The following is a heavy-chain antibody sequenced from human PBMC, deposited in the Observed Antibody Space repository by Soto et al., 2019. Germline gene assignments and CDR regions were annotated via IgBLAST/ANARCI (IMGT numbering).Heavy chain of an antibody. Sequence: VQLVESGGGLVQPGGSLRLSCAASGFTFSSYWMSWVRQAPGKGLEWVANIKQDGSEKYYVDSVKGRFTISRDNAKNSLYLQMNSLRAEDTAVYYCAREENYYGSGSYYSRDNWFDPWGQGTLVTVSS. CDR2: IKQDGSEK. J-gene: IGHJ5*02. CDR3: AREENYYGSGSYYSRDNWFDP. CDR1: GFTFSSYW. V-gene: IGHV3-7*01. D-gene: IGHD3-10*01.